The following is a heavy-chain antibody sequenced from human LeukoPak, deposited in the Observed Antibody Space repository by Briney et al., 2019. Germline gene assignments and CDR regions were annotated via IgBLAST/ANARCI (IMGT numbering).Heavy chain of an antibody. CDR3: AKDFRSGSYNFDY. J-gene: IGHJ4*02. D-gene: IGHD3-10*01. CDR2: ISGSGGST. CDR1: GFTFSSYA. V-gene: IGHV3-23*01. Sequence: GGSLRLSCAASGFTFSSYAMSWVRQAPGKGLEWVSAISGSGGSTYYADSVKGRFTISRDNSKNTLYLQMNSLRAQDTAVYYCAKDFRSGSYNFDYWGQGTLVTVSS.